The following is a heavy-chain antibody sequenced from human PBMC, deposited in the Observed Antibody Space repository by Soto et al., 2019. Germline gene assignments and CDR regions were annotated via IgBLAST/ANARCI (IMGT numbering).Heavy chain of an antibody. CDR1: GFSINNAYY. CDR2: VYHGVTA. Sequence: KTSETLSLTCAVSGFSINNAYYWGWIRQPPGKGLDWIGTVYHGVTAFYNPSLRSRASISVDSSKNQFSLNLTSVTAADTAVYYCAKWFDSGGYATPLWGQGTLVTVSS. D-gene: IGHD3-22*01. V-gene: IGHV4-38-2*01. J-gene: IGHJ4*02. CDR3: AKWFDSGGYATPL.